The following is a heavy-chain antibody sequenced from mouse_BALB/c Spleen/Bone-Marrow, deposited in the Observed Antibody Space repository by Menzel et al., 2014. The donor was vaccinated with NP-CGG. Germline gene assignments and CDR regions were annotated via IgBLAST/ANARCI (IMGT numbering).Heavy chain of an antibody. Sequence: VQLQQSGPELVKPGVLVKISCKASGYTFTSYDINWVKQRPGQGLEWIGWIYPGDGSTKYNEKFKGKATLTADKSSSTVYMQLSSLTSENSAVYFCARSGDSSGYGFAYWGQGTLVTVSA. V-gene: IGHV1S56*01. CDR3: ARSGDSSGYGFAY. CDR2: IYPGDGST. J-gene: IGHJ3*01. D-gene: IGHD3-2*01. CDR1: GYTFTSYD.